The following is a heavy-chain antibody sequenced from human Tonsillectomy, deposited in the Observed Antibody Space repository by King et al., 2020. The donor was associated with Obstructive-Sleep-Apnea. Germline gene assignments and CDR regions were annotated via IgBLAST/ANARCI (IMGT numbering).Heavy chain of an antibody. D-gene: IGHD5-12*01. CDR3: ARFGVRRAGYAKTVDY. CDR1: GFTFSDYY. Sequence: LVESGGGLVKPGGSLRLSCAASGFTFSDYYMSWIRQAPGKGLEWVSYISNTSIYTNYADSVRGRFTNSRDNARKSLYLQMNSLRAEDTAVYYCARFGVRRAGYAKTVDYWGQGTLVTVSS. V-gene: IGHV3-11*06. J-gene: IGHJ4*02. CDR2: ISNTSIYT.